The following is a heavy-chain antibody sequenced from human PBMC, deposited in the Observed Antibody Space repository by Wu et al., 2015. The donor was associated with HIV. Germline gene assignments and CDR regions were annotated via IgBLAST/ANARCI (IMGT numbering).Heavy chain of an antibody. V-gene: IGHV1-2*02. CDR2: INPSGGAT. Sequence: QVQLVQSGAEVKKPGASVRVSCRASGYSLSDYGMHWVRQAPGQGLEWMAWINPSGGATIYAESFEGRITVTRDPSMKTVYMELNSLTSGDTAIYYCVRDAAPITTEFDYWGQGTLITVSS. CDR1: GYSLSDYG. D-gene: IGHD4-11*01. J-gene: IGHJ4*02. CDR3: VRDAAPITTEFDY.